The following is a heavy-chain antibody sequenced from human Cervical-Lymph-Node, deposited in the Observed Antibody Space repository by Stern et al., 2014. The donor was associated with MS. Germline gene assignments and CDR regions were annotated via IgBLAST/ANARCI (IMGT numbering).Heavy chain of an antibody. D-gene: IGHD6-13*01. CDR1: GGTFNTFD. CDR2: ITPLLGTT. J-gene: IGHJ4*02. Sequence: VQLVESGAEVRQPGSSVKGSCKASGGTFNTFDISWVRQTPGQGLEWLGGITPLLGTTNYARNFQGRVAISADESATTAYMEMSNLTSEDTALYYCTRHQGGIAAFWGQGTLVTVSS. CDR3: TRHQGGIAAF. V-gene: IGHV1-69*01.